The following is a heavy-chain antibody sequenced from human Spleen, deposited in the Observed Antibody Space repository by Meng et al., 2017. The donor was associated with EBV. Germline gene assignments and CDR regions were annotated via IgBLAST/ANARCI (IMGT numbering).Heavy chain of an antibody. CDR2: IYYGGIT. Sequence: QVALPDLGPGLVKPSETLSLTCTFSGDAVSSGSHYWSWIREPPGKGLEWIGYIYYGGITNYNPSLKSRVTISLDTSKDQFYLRLTSVTAADTAVYYCARLYRNYEVNWFDPWGQGTLVTVSS. CDR3: ARLYRNYEVNWFDP. V-gene: IGHV4-61*01. CDR1: GDAVSSGSHY. J-gene: IGHJ5*02. D-gene: IGHD4-11*01.